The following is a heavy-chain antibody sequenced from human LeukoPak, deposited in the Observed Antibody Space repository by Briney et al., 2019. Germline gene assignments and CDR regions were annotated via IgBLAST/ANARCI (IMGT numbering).Heavy chain of an antibody. V-gene: IGHV3-74*01. J-gene: IGHJ3*02. D-gene: IGHD3-9*01. Sequence: GGSLRLSCAASGFTFSSYWMHWVRHVPGQGLVWVSQINSDGSSTTYADSVKGRFTISRDNTRNTLFLQMDCLRAEDTAVYYCVKDEVLRYLDWSKGPFDIWGQGTMVTVSS. CDR2: INSDGSST. CDR1: GFTFSSYW. CDR3: VKDEVLRYLDWSKGPFDI.